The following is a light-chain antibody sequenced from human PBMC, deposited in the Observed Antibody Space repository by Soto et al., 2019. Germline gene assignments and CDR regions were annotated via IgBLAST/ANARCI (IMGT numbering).Light chain of an antibody. Sequence: QSVLTQPASVSGSPGQSITISCTGTSSDVGRYNYVSWYQHHPGKAPKLMIYDVSDRPSGVSNRFSGSKSGNTASLTISGLQAEDEADYYCTSYTSTSPHVVFGGGTKLTVL. CDR1: SSDVGRYNY. J-gene: IGLJ2*01. CDR2: DVS. CDR3: TSYTSTSPHVV. V-gene: IGLV2-14*03.